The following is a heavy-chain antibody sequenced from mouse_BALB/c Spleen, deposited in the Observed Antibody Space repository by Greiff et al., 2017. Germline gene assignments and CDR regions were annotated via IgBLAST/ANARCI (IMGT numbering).Heavy chain of an antibody. V-gene: IGHV1-54*01. CDR3: AREGGNDEVAY. Sequence: QGQLQQSGAELVRPGTSVKVSCKASGYAFTNYLIEWVKQRPGQGLEWIGVINPGSGGTNYNEKFKGKATLTADKSSSTAYMQLSSLTSDDSAVYFCAREGGNDEVAYWGQGTLVTVSA. J-gene: IGHJ3*01. CDR2: INPGSGGT. D-gene: IGHD2-2*01. CDR1: GYAFTNYL.